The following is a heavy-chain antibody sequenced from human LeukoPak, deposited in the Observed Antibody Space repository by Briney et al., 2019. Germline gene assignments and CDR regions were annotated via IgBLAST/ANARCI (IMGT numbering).Heavy chain of an antibody. J-gene: IGHJ4*02. Sequence: SVKVSCKASGGIFSSYAISWVRQAPGQGLEWMGRIIPILGIANYAQKFQGRVTITADKSTSTAYMELSSLRSEDTAVYYCARIPNDYGDYDDYWGQGTLVTVSS. D-gene: IGHD4-17*01. CDR1: GGIFSSYA. CDR2: IIPILGIA. V-gene: IGHV1-69*04. CDR3: ARIPNDYGDYDDY.